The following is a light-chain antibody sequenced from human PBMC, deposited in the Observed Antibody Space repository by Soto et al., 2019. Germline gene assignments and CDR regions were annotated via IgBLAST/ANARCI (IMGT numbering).Light chain of an antibody. CDR1: NIGSKS. J-gene: IGLJ1*01. CDR3: QVWDSSSDPLYV. CDR2: YDS. Sequence: SYELTQPPSVSVAPGKTAGITCGGNNIGSKSVHWYQQKPGQAPVLVIYYDSDRPSGIPERFSGSNSGNTATLTISRVEAGDEADYYCQVWDSSSDPLYVFGTGTKVTVL. V-gene: IGLV3-21*04.